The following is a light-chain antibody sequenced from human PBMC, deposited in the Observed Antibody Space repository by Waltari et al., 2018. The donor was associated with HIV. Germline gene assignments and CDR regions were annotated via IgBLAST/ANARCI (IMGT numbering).Light chain of an antibody. V-gene: IGLV2-14*01. J-gene: IGLJ3*02. CDR3: TSHTLTRILL. Sequence: QSALTQPASMSGSPGQSITISCTGSSLDIGLYDFVSWYKHLPNTAPQHIIYGFNRLPLGNTSRFSAPKSGDVASLTISGLQAEDEADYYCTSHTLTRILLFGGGTRLTVL. CDR1: SLDIGLYDF. CDR2: GFN.